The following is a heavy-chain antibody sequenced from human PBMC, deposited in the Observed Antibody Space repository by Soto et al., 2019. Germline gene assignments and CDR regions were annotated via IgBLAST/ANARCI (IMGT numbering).Heavy chain of an antibody. CDR1: GFTFSSYG. D-gene: IGHD6-19*01. V-gene: IGHV3-30*03. CDR3: ARDTSIAVAPDWFDP. J-gene: IGHJ5*02. CDR2: ISYDGSNK. Sequence: GGSLRLSCAASGFTFSSYGMHWVRQAPGKGLEWVAVISYDGSNKYYADSVKGRFTISRDNSKNTLYLQMNSLRAEDTAVYYCARDTSIAVAPDWFDPWGQGTLVTVSS.